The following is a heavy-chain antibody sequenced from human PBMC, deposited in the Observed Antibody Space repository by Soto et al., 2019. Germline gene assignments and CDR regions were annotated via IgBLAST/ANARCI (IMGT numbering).Heavy chain of an antibody. D-gene: IGHD6-19*01. J-gene: IGHJ4*02. CDR2: VFHTGTT. CDR3: ARSAGWYAVHS. CDR1: GDSVSSPYY. V-gene: IGHV4-4*02. Sequence: QVQLQESGPGLVKPSGTLSLTCAVSGDSVSSPYYWCWVRQPPGKGLEWIGEVFHTGTTSYNPSLRSRVTISMDKSNKQFSLELSYVTAADTAVYYCARSAGWYAVHSWGPGTLVIVSS.